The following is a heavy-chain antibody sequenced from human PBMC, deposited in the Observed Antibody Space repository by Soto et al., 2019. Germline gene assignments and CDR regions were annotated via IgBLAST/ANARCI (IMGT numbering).Heavy chain of an antibody. CDR3: ARDCSSSSCSVWRY. Sequence: PGGSLRLSCAASGFSLKNYAMTWVRQAPGKGLEWVSGITGSGDKTYYADSVKGRFIISRDNSESTLYLQMNSLRAEDTALYYCARDCSSSSCSVWRYWGQGTQVTVPS. V-gene: IGHV3-23*01. CDR2: ITGSGDKT. CDR1: GFSLKNYA. J-gene: IGHJ4*02. D-gene: IGHD2-2*01.